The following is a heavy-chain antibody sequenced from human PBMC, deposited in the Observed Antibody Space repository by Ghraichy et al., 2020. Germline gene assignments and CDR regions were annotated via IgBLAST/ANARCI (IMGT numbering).Heavy chain of an antibody. V-gene: IGHV3-21*01. D-gene: IGHD5-18*01. J-gene: IGHJ4*02. CDR3: ARDPPADYGYASSFDY. CDR1: GFTFSSYS. CDR2: ISSSSSYI. Sequence: GGYLRLSCAASGFTFSSYSMNWVRQAPGKGLEWVSSISSSSSYIYYADSVKGRFTISRDNAKNSLYLQMNSLRAEDTAVYYCARDPPADYGYASSFDYWGQGTLVTVSS.